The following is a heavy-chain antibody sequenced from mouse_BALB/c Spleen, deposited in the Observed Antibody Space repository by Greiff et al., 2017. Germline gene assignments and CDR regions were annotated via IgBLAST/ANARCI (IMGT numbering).Heavy chain of an antibody. V-gene: IGHV2-2*02. Sequence: VKLVESGPGLVAPSQSLSITCTVSGFSLTGYGVHWVRQSPGKGLEWLGVIWSGGSTDYNAAFISRLSISKDNSKSQVFFKMNSPQANDTAIYYCARGYYYAMDYRGQGTPGTGPS. CDR2: IWSGGST. CDR1: GFSLTGYG. J-gene: IGHJ4*01. CDR3: ARGYYYAMDY.